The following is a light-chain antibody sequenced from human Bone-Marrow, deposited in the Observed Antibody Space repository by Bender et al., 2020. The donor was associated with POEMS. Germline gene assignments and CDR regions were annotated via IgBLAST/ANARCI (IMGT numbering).Light chain of an antibody. J-gene: IGLJ3*02. CDR2: EGS. V-gene: IGLV2-14*02. Sequence: QSALTQPASVSGSPGQSITISCTGTSSDVGKYNTVSWYQQHPGKAPKLILYEGSKRPSGVPDRFSGSKSGNTASLTITGLQSDDEAIYFCVAWDASLNGWVFGGGTKLTVL. CDR1: SSDVGKYNT. CDR3: VAWDASLNGWV.